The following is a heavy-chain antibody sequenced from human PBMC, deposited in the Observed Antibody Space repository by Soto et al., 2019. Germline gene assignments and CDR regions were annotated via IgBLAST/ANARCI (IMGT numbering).Heavy chain of an antibody. J-gene: IGHJ3*01. CDR3: VRGQRGGFAL. Sequence: LVESGGGLVQSGGSLRLSCAASGFTFDYYWMHWFRQVPGKGLLWVSHIQNDASLTTYADSVKGRFIISRDNAKNTLYLQMNGLRVEDTAGYFCVRGQRGGFALWGQGTMVTVSA. CDR1: GFTFDYYW. V-gene: IGHV3-74*01. D-gene: IGHD2-15*01. CDR2: IQNDASLT.